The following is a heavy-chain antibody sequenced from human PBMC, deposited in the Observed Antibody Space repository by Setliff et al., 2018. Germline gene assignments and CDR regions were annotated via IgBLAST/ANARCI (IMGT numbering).Heavy chain of an antibody. V-gene: IGHV3-7*01. CDR1: GFTSNNCW. J-gene: IGHJ4*02. Sequence: GGSLILSCGASGFTSNNCWASWVRQAPGKGPEWVASINPGGSEKYYVDSVRGRFTISRDNARNSLSLQMNSLRSDDTAVYYCLGAGTCSYWGQGTRVTVSS. D-gene: IGHD3-10*02. CDR3: LGAGTCSY. CDR2: INPGGSEK.